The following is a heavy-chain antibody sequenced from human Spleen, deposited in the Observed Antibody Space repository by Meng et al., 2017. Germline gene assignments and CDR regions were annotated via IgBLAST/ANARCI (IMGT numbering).Heavy chain of an antibody. V-gene: IGHV3-74*03. Sequence: GESLKISCAASGFTFSSYNMHWVRQTPGEGLVWVSRINTDASITTYADSVKGRFTISRDDAKNTVYLQMNSLRAEDTAVYYCARFNYHSSGYYYDDYWGQGTLVTVSS. CDR1: GFTFSSYN. D-gene: IGHD3-22*01. J-gene: IGHJ4*02. CDR2: INTDASIT. CDR3: ARFNYHSSGYYYDDY.